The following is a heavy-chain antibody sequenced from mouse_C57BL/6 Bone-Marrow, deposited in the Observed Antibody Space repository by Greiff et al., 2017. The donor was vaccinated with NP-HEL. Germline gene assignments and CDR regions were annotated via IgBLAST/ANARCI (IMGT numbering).Heavy chain of an antibody. CDR2: INPSSGYT. CDR1: GYTFTSYT. CDR3: ARSYYWDVDY. D-gene: IGHD4-1*01. V-gene: IGHV1-4*01. J-gene: IGHJ2*01. Sequence: QVQLQQSGAELVRPGASVKMSCKASGYTFTSYTMHWVKQRPGQGLEWIGYINPSSGYTKYNQKFKDKATLTADKSSSTAYMQLSSLTSEDSAVYYCARSYYWDVDYWGQGTTLTVSS.